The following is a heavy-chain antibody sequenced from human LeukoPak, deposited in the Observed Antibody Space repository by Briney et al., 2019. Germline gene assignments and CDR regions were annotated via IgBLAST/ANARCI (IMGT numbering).Heavy chain of an antibody. D-gene: IGHD2-15*01. J-gene: IGHJ3*02. CDR3: ARTPQGKMHAFDI. Sequence: ASVKVSCKASGYTFTSYGISWVRQAPGQGLEWMGWIGTKSGNTNYAPSFQARVTLTTDTSSTTAYMELRSLTSDDTAAYYCARTPQGKMHAFDIWGKRPILSVLS. V-gene: IGHV1-18*01. CDR1: GYTFTSYG. CDR2: IGTKSGNT.